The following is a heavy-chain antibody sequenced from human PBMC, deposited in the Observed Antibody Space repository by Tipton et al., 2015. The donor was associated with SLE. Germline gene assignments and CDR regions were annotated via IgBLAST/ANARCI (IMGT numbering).Heavy chain of an antibody. Sequence: LRLSCAASGFTFSGYWMHWVRQVPGKGLVWVSRINSDGSRTNYADPVKGRFTISRDNAKNTLYLQMNSLRAEDTAVYYCAREMVVYGVVSRGLWGQGTLVTVSS. CDR1: GFTFSGYW. CDR2: INSDGSRT. V-gene: IGHV3-74*01. CDR3: AREMVVYGVVSRGL. D-gene: IGHD3-3*01. J-gene: IGHJ4*02.